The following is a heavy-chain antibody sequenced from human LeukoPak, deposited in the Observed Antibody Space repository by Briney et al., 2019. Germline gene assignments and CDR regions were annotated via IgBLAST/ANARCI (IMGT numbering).Heavy chain of an antibody. J-gene: IGHJ3*02. CDR1: GGSISSYH. Sequence: PSETLSLTCTVSGGSISSYHWSWIRQSPGKGLEWIGYIYYSGSTNYNPSLKSRVTISVDTSKNQYSLKVSSVTAADTAVYYCARDSDYGGFDIWGQGTMVTVSS. D-gene: IGHD4-17*01. CDR2: IYYSGST. V-gene: IGHV4-59*01. CDR3: ARDSDYGGFDI.